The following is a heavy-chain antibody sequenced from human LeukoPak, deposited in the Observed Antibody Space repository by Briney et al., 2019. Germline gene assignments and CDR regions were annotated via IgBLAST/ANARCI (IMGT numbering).Heavy chain of an antibody. J-gene: IGHJ3*02. CDR2: ISAYNGNT. CDR3: ARGGRVQQQLPGDAFDI. V-gene: IGHV1-18*01. D-gene: IGHD6-13*01. Sequence: GASVTVSYKASGYTFTSYGISGVRQAPGQGLEWMGWISAYNGNTNYAQKLQGRVTMTTDTSTSTAYMELRSLRSDDTAVYYCARGGRVQQQLPGDAFDIWGQGTMVTVSS. CDR1: GYTFTSYG.